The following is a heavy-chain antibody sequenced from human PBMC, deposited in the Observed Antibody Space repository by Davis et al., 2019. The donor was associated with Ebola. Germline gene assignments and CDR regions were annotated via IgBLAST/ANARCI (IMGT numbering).Heavy chain of an antibody. Sequence: MPSETLSLTCTVSGGSISSYYWSWIRQPPGKGLEWIGYIYYSGSTNYNPSLKSRVTISVDTSKNQFSLKLNSVTAADTAMYYCVRGLDAYKTGFWGQGTLVTVSS. J-gene: IGHJ4*02. CDR3: VRGLDAYKTGF. D-gene: IGHD5-24*01. CDR2: IYYSGST. CDR1: GGSISSYY. V-gene: IGHV4-59*01.